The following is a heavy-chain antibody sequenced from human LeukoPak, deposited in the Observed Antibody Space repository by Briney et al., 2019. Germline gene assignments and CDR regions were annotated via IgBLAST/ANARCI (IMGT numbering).Heavy chain of an antibody. CDR2: INHSGST. D-gene: IGHD6-19*01. Sequence: SETLSLTCAVYGGSLSGYYWSWIRQPPGKGLEWIGEINHSGSTNYNPSLKSRVTISVDTSKNQFSLKQSSVTAADTAVYYCARGAAVAGSYWYFDLWGPGTLVTVSS. V-gene: IGHV4-34*01. J-gene: IGHJ2*01. CDR1: GGSLSGYY. CDR3: ARGAAVAGSYWYFDL.